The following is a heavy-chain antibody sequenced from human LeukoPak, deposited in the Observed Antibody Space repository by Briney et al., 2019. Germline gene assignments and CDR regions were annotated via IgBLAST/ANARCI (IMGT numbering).Heavy chain of an antibody. CDR2: INHSGST. D-gene: IGHD3-10*01. V-gene: IGHV4-34*01. J-gene: IGHJ4*02. CDR3: ARDLRIERFGSGSYYNGWDY. CDR1: GGSFSGYY. Sequence: PSETLSLTCAVYGGSFSGYYWSWIRQPPGKGLEWIGEINHSGSTNYNPSLKSRVTISVDTSKNQFSLKLSSVTAADTAVYYCARDLRIERFGSGSYYNGWDYWGQGTLVTVSS.